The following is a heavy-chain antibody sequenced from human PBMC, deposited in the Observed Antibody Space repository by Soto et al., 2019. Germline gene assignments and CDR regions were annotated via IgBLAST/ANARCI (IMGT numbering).Heavy chain of an antibody. J-gene: IGHJ4*02. CDR3: ARSYSSGWEFDY. Sequence: GSLRLSCAASGFIFGSFAMSWVRQAPGKGLEGVSVITYSGGDTLYADSVKGRFTVSRDNAQNSLSLKLNSLRVEDTAVYYCARSYSSGWEFDYWGQGTQVTVSS. CDR1: GFIFGSFA. CDR2: ITYSGGDT. V-gene: IGHV3-23*01. D-gene: IGHD6-19*01.